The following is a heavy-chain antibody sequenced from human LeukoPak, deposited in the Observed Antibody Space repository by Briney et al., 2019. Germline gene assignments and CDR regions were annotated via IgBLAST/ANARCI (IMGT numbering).Heavy chain of an antibody. CDR3: ARSSRTGGFDY. CDR1: SGSISSSSYY. Sequence: SETLSLTCTVPSGSISSSSYYWGWIRQPPGKGLEWIGSIYYSGSTYYNPSLKSRVTISVDTSKNQFSLKLSSVTASDTAVYYCARSSRTGGFDYWGQGTLVTVSS. J-gene: IGHJ4*02. D-gene: IGHD7-27*01. V-gene: IGHV4-39*01. CDR2: IYYSGST.